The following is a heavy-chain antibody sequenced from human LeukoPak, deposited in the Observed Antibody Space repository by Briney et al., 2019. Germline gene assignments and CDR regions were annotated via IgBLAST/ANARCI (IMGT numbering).Heavy chain of an antibody. Sequence: PGGSLRLSCAASGFSFSFYGMHWVRQAPGKGLEWVAFIPSDGSNKYYAESVKGRFTISRDNSENTLYVQMNSLRAEDTAVYYCAPIAEIDHWGQGTLVTVSS. J-gene: IGHJ4*02. CDR2: IPSDGSNK. V-gene: IGHV3-30*02. D-gene: IGHD6-13*01. CDR1: GFSFSFYG. CDR3: APIAEIDH.